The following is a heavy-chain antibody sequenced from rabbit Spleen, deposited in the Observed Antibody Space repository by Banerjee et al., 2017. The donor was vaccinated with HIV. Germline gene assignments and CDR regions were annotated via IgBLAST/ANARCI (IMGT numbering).Heavy chain of an antibody. V-gene: IGHV1S45*01. CDR2: IDTNDGDT. J-gene: IGHJ6*01. CDR3: ARAGYAGYGYDL. Sequence: LEESGGGLVKPGGTLTLTCTVSGFSFSSNWICWVRQAPGKGLEWIACIDTNDGDTDYANWPKGRFTISKTSSTTVTLQMTSLTAAGTATYFCARAGYAGYGYDLWGPGTLVTVS. CDR1: GFSFSSNW. D-gene: IGHD6-1*01.